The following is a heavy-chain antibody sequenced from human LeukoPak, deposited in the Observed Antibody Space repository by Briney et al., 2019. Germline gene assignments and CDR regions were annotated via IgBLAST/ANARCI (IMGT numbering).Heavy chain of an antibody. Sequence: GGSLRLSCAASGFTFSSYAMSWVRQAPGKGLEWVSAISGSGGSTYYADSVKGRFTISRDNSKNTLYLQMNSLRAEDTAVYYCAKDPKYLWFGELSREPYFDYWGQGTLVTVSS. J-gene: IGHJ4*02. CDR2: ISGSGGST. D-gene: IGHD3-10*01. V-gene: IGHV3-23*01. CDR1: GFTFSSYA. CDR3: AKDPKYLWFGELSREPYFDY.